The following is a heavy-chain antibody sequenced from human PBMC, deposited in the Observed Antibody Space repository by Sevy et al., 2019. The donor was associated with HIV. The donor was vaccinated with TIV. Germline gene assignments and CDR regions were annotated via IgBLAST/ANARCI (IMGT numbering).Heavy chain of an antibody. V-gene: IGHV3-33*01. CDR2: IWYDVSNK. Sequence: GGTLRLSCAASGFTFSSYGMHWVRQAPGKGLEWVAVIWYDVSNKYYADSVKGRFTISRDNSKNTLYLQMNSLRAEDTAVYYCARNPEPYYDFWSGLEYYFDYWGQGTLVTVSS. D-gene: IGHD3-3*01. J-gene: IGHJ4*02. CDR1: GFTFSSYG. CDR3: ARNPEPYYDFWSGLEYYFDY.